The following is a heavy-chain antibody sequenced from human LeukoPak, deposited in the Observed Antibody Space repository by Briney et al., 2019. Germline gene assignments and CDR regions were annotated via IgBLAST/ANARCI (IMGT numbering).Heavy chain of an antibody. V-gene: IGHV1-46*01. D-gene: IGHD2-15*01. CDR1: GYTFTSYY. CDR2: INPSGGST. Sequence: GASVKVSCKASGYTFTSYYMHWVRQAPGQGLEWMGIINPSGGSTSYAQKFQGRVTMTRDTSTSTVYMELSSLRSEDTAVYYCAGPGGLLAFDYWGQGTLVTVSS. J-gene: IGHJ4*02. CDR3: AGPGGLLAFDY.